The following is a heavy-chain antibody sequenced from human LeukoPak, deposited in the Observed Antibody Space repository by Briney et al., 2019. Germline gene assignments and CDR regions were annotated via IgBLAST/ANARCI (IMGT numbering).Heavy chain of an antibody. CDR3: ARQQNSSRRRYYYYGMDV. CDR1: GYSISSGYY. Sequence: PSETLSLTCTVSGYSISSGYYWGWIRQPPGKGLEWIGSIYHSGSTYYNPSLKSRVTISVDTSKNQFSLKLSSVTAADTAVYYCARQQNSSRRRYYYYGMDVWGQGTTVTVSS. J-gene: IGHJ6*02. CDR2: IYHSGST. V-gene: IGHV4-38-2*02. D-gene: IGHD6-13*01.